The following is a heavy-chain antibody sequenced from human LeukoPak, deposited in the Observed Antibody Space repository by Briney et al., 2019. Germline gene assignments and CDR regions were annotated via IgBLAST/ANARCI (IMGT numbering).Heavy chain of an antibody. D-gene: IGHD5-24*01. CDR3: ARDRGRDGYIFDY. CDR2: INPNSGGT. V-gene: IGHV1-2*02. Sequence: ASVKVSCKASGYTFTGYYMPWVRQAPGQGLEWMGWINPNSGGTNYAQKFQGRVTMTRDTSISTAYMELSRLRSDDTAVYYCARDRGRDGYIFDYWGQGTLVTVSS. CDR1: GYTFTGYY. J-gene: IGHJ4*02.